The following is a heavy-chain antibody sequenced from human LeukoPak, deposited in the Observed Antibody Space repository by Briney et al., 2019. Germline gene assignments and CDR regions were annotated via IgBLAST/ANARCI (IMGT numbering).Heavy chain of an antibody. D-gene: IGHD2/OR15-2a*01. J-gene: IGHJ5*02. Sequence: GGSLRLSCAASGFPFSSYDMHWVRQAPGKGLEWVSGMGHGGDTYYSPSVRGRFTISRDNSKDSLYLQMTSLRVWDTAVYFCLRGSFGFDPWGQGILVSVSS. V-gene: IGHV3-13*01. CDR1: GFPFSSYD. CDR3: LRGSFGFDP. CDR2: MGHGGDT.